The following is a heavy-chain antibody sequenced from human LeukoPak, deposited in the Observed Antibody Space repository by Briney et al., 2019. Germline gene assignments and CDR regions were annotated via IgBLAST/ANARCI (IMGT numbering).Heavy chain of an antibody. CDR2: ISGSGGST. CDR3: AKTPTERWLQFSEGYFDY. V-gene: IGHV3-23*01. Sequence: GGSLRLSCAASGFTFSSYAMSWVRQAPGKGLEWVSAISGSGGSTYYADSMKGRFTISRDNSKNTLYLQMNSLRAEDTAVYYCAKTPTERWLQFSEGYFDYWGQGTLVTVSS. D-gene: IGHD5-24*01. J-gene: IGHJ4*02. CDR1: GFTFSSYA.